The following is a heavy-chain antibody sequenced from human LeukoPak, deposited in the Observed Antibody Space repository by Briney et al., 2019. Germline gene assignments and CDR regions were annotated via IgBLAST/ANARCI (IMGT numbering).Heavy chain of an antibody. CDR3: AKDSQGSRRPHYFDY. CDR1: GFTFSSYS. V-gene: IGHV3-30*18. J-gene: IGHJ4*02. CDR2: ISYDGSNK. D-gene: IGHD2-2*01. Sequence: GGSLRLSCAASGFTFSSYSMHWVRQAPGKGLEWVAVISYDGSNKYYADSVKGRFTISRDNSKNTLYLQMNSLRAEDTAVYYCAKDSQGSRRPHYFDYWGQGTLVTVSS.